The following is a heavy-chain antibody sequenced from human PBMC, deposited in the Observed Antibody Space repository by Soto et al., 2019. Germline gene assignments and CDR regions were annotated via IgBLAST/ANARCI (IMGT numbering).Heavy chain of an antibody. D-gene: IGHD2-8*01. J-gene: IGHJ4*02. CDR2: ISHDGSNK. CDR3: AKDMVGYCSNVNCHIFAF. V-gene: IGHV3-30*18. Sequence: QVQLMESGGDVVQPGRSLRLSCAASGFSFSTYGMHWVRQAPGKGLEWVALISHDGSNKQYAESVKGRFTISRDNSKNTVHLQMSSLRTGDAAVYYCAKDMVGYCSNVNCHIFAFWGQGTQVTVPS. CDR1: GFSFSTYG.